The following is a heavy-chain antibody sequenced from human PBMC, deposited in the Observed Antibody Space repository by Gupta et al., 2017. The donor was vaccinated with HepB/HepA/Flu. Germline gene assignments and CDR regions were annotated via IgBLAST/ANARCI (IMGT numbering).Heavy chain of an antibody. D-gene: IGHD2-2*02. J-gene: IGHJ6*03. CDR1: GFTFRSYR. CDR3: ARAGYCTSTSCYSPHYYYMDV. Sequence: EVQLVESGGGLVQPGGSLRLSCAVSGFTFRSYRMTWVRQAPGKGLEWVASIKEDGSEKLYVDSVKGRFTIDRDSAKNSRYLQMNSLRAEDTAVYYCARAGYCTSTSCYSPHYYYMDVWGTGTTVIVSS. CDR2: IKEDGSEK. V-gene: IGHV3-7*01.